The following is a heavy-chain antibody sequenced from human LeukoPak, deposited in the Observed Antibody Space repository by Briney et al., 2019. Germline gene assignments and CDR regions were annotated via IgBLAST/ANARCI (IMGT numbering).Heavy chain of an antibody. J-gene: IGHJ4*02. V-gene: IGHV3-48*03. CDR1: GFTFSSYE. Sequence: GGSLRLSCAASGFTFSSYEMNWVRQAPGKGLEWVSYISSSGSTIYYADSVKGRFTISRDNAKNSLYLQMNSLRAEDTAVYYCARALRDEYLDYWGQGTLVTVSS. D-gene: IGHD3-16*01. CDR2: ISSSGSTI. CDR3: ARALRDEYLDY.